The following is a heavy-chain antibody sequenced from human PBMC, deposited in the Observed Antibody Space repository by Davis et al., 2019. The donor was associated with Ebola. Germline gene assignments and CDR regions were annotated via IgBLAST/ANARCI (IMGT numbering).Heavy chain of an antibody. CDR2: ISRGSNYI. D-gene: IGHD3-3*01. J-gene: IGHJ4*02. CDR1: GFTFSLYT. CDR3: ARDPNTNSDFWSGYPGYFDY. V-gene: IGHV3-21*01. Sequence: PGGSLRLSCAASGFTFSLYTIHWVRQAPGKGLEWVSSISRGSNYIYYADSVRGRFAISRDNGKNSLSLQMKSLRTEDTAVYYCARDPNTNSDFWSGYPGYFDYWGQGTLVTVSS.